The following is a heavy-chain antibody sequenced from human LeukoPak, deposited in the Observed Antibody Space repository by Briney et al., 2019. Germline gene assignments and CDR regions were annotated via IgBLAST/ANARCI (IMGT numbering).Heavy chain of an antibody. Sequence: PSETLSLTCTVSGDSISNYYWSWIRQSPGKELEWIGYIYYSGSTNYNPSLKSRVTISVDTSKNQFSLKLSSVAAADTAVYHCARETCSGGSCFQFDFWGQGTLVTVSS. D-gene: IGHD2-15*01. J-gene: IGHJ4*02. CDR3: ARETCSGGSCFQFDF. V-gene: IGHV4-59*01. CDR1: GDSISNYY. CDR2: IYYSGST.